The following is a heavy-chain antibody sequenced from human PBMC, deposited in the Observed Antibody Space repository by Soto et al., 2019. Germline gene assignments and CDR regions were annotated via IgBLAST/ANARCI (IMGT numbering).Heavy chain of an antibody. J-gene: IGHJ4*02. D-gene: IGHD6-19*01. Sequence: ASVKVSCKASGFTFSDYGFSWVRQAPGRGLGWMGWISAFNGEANYTQKSEGRVAMTTDAATTTAYMELRSLTVDDTAVYYCVRDQQWLLPVPLNFDYWGQGTVVTVSS. CDR2: ISAFNGEA. CDR3: VRDQQWLLPVPLNFDY. CDR1: GFTFSDYG. V-gene: IGHV1-18*01.